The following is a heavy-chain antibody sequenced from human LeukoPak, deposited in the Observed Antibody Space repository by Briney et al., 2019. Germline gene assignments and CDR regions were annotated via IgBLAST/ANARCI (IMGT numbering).Heavy chain of an antibody. CDR2: INTDGSTT. Sequence: GGSLRLSCAASGFTFSNYWMHWVRQSPGKGMVWVSRINTDGSTTSYADSVKGRFTISRDNAKNTLYLQMNSLTAEDTAVYYCAREDGDAYNFFDYWGQGTLVTVSS. V-gene: IGHV3-74*01. J-gene: IGHJ4*02. D-gene: IGHD5-24*01. CDR1: GFTFSNYW. CDR3: AREDGDAYNFFDY.